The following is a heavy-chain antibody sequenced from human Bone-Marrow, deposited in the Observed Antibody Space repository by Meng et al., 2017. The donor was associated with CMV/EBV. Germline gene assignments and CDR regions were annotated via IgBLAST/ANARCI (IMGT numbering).Heavy chain of an antibody. CDR3: ARVGITMIAGDY. CDR1: GATFTGYD. D-gene: IGHD3-22*01. J-gene: IGHJ4*02. Sequence: QVPLVVSGAEVKKPGASVKVSCKASGATFTGYDMNWVRPAPGQGLEWMGWINPNSGGTNYAQKFQGRVTMTRDTSISTAYMELSRLRSDDTAVYYCARVGITMIAGDYWGQGTLVTVSS. V-gene: IGHV1-2*02. CDR2: INPNSGGT.